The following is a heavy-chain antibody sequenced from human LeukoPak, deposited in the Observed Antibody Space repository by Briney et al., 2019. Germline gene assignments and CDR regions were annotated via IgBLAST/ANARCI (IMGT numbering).Heavy chain of an antibody. D-gene: IGHD3-22*01. V-gene: IGHV4-31*03. CDR1: GGSISSGGYY. CDR2: IYYSGST. CDR3: ARVGYYDSSGYYDY. J-gene: IGHJ4*02. Sequence: PSETLSLTCTVSGGSISSGGYYWSWIRRHPGKGLEWIGYIYYSGSTYYNPSLKSRVTISVDTSKNQFSLKLSSVTAADTAVYYCARVGYYDSSGYYDYWGQGTLVTVSS.